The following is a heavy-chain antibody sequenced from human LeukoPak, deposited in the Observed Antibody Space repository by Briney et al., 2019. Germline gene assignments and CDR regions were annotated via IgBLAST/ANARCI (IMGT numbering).Heavy chain of an antibody. D-gene: IGHD3-22*01. V-gene: IGHV3-23*01. J-gene: IGHJ4*02. CDR1: GFTFSSYA. CDR3: AKVGYYYDSSGYYLVY. CDR2: ISGSGGST. Sequence: GGSLGLSCAASGFTFSSYAMSWVRQAPGKGLEWVSAISGSGGSTYYADSVKGRFTIPRDNSKNTLYLQMSSLRAEDTAVYYCAKVGYYYDSSGYYLVYWGQGTLVTASS.